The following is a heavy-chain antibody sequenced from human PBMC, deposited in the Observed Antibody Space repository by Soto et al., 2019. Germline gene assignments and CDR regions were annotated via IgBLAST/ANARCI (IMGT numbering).Heavy chain of an antibody. CDR1: GGSVSSGSYY. V-gene: IGHV4-61*01. CDR2: IYYSGST. Sequence: PSENLSLTCTVSGGSVSSGSYYWGWIRQPPGKGLEWIGYIYYSGSTNYNPSIKSRVTISVDTSKNQFSLKLSSVTAADTAVYYCARDRRVWFGELYYYYGMDVWGQGTTVTVSS. J-gene: IGHJ6*02. D-gene: IGHD3-10*01. CDR3: ARDRRVWFGELYYYYGMDV.